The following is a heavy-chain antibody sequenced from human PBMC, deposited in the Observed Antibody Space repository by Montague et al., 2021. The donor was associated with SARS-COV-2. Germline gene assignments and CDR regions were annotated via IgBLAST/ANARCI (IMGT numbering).Heavy chain of an antibody. CDR1: GGSISTNY. J-gene: IGHJ5*02. V-gene: IGHV4-59*01. CDR3: ARGRQYNWFDA. Sequence: SETLSLTCNVSGGSISTNYWSWIRQPPGKGLEWIGYIYHRGSTNYNPSLKSRITMSVDTSKNQFSLKVSSVTAADTAVYYCARGRQYNWFDAWGQGKLVTVSS. CDR2: IYHRGST. D-gene: IGHD6-19*01.